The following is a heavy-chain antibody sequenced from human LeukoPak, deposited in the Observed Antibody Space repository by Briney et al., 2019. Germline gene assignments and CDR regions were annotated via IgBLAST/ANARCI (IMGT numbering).Heavy chain of an antibody. D-gene: IGHD3-3*01. CDR2: ISSSSSTI. J-gene: IGHJ6*02. CDR3: ARDDFWSGMDV. V-gene: IGHV3-48*01. Sequence: QTGGSLRLSCAASGFTFSSYSMNWVRQAPGKGLEWVSYISSSSSTIYYADSVKGRFTISRDNAKSSLYLQMNSLRAEDTAVYYCARDDFWSGMDVWGQGTTVTVSS. CDR1: GFTFSSYS.